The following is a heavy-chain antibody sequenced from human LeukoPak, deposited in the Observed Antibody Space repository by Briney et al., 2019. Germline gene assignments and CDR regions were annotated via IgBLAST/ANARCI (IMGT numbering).Heavy chain of an antibody. Sequence: KSGGSLRLSCAASGFTFSSQWMSWVRQAPGKGLEWVSPISSSSSYIYYADSVKGRFTISRDNAKNSLYLQMNSLRAEDTAVYYCARAIRYSSLSPQDAFDIWGQGTMVTVSS. CDR3: ARAIRYSSLSPQDAFDI. D-gene: IGHD6-6*01. CDR2: ISSSSSYI. V-gene: IGHV3-21*01. CDR1: GFTFSSQW. J-gene: IGHJ3*02.